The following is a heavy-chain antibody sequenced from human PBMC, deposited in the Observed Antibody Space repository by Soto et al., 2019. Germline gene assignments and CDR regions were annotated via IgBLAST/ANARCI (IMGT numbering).Heavy chain of an antibody. D-gene: IGHD5-18*01. CDR3: ASGYSYGGNYYYYFDY. V-gene: IGHV1-69*13. CDR1: GGTFSSNA. Sequence: SVKVTCKASGGTFSSNASRWVRQAPGQGLEWMGGIIPIFGTANYAQKFQGRVTITADESTSTAYMELSSLRSEDTAVYYCASGYSYGGNYYYYFDYWGQGTLVTVSS. J-gene: IGHJ4*02. CDR2: IIPIFGTA.